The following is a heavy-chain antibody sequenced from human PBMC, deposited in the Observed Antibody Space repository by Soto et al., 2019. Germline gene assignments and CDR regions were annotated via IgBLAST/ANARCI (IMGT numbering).Heavy chain of an antibody. CDR2: INSDGSST. CDR3: TRVGYSSRYGF. CDR1: GFTFSTYW. D-gene: IGHD5-18*01. J-gene: IGHJ4*02. Sequence: GGSLRLSCAASGFTFSTYWMHWVRQAPGKGLVWVSRINSDGSSTSYADSVKGRFTISRDNAKNTLYLQMNSLRAEDTAVYYCTRVGYSSRYGFWGQGTLVTVSS. V-gene: IGHV3-74*01.